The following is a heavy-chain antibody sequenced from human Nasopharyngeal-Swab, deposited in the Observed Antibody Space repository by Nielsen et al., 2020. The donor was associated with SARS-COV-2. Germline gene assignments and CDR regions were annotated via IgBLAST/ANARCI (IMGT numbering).Heavy chain of an antibody. Sequence: GESLKISCTASGFSFNNYGMHWVRQAPGKGLEWVAIISYEGSIKHYADYVEGRFTISRDASKNTLYLQMNSLRPEDTAVYYCAGRKEILWLGSQRHGMDVWGQGTTVTVSS. V-gene: IGHV3-30*03. J-gene: IGHJ6*02. CDR2: ISYEGSIK. D-gene: IGHD3-10*01. CDR1: GFSFNNYG. CDR3: AGRKEILWLGSQRHGMDV.